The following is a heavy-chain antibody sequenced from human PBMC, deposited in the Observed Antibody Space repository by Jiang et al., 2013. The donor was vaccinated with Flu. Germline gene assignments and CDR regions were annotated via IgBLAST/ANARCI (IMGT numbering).Heavy chain of an antibody. CDR3: AHRVFPGGTGAFDY. V-gene: IGHV2-5*01. D-gene: IGHD1-1*01. CDR1: GFSLSTSGVG. J-gene: IGHJ4*02. Sequence: PTQTLTLTCTFSGFSLSTSGVGVGWIRQPPGKALEWLAIIYWHDEKHYSPSLESRLTITRDTSKNQVVLTMTNMDPVDTATYYCAHRVFPGGTGAFDYWGQGTLVTVSS. CDR2: IYWHDEK.